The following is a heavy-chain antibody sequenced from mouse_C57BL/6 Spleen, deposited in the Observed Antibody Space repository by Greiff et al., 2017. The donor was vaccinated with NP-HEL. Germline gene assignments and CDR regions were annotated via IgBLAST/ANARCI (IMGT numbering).Heavy chain of an antibody. Sequence: VQLKESGGGLVKPGGSLKLSCAASGFTFSSYAMSWVRQTPEKRLEWVATISDGGSYTYYPDNVKGRFTISRDNAKNNLYLQMSHLKSEDTAMYYCAREDYYDYAMDYWGQGTSVTVSS. CDR2: ISDGGSYT. V-gene: IGHV5-4*01. J-gene: IGHJ4*01. CDR1: GFTFSSYA. D-gene: IGHD1-1*01. CDR3: AREDYYDYAMDY.